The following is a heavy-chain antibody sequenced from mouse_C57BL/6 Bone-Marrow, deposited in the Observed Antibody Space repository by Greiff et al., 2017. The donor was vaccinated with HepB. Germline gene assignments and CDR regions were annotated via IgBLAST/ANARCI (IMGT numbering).Heavy chain of an antibody. V-gene: IGHV1-54*01. CDR3: ARNYGSSYWYFDV. Sequence: VQLKESGAELVRPGTSVKVSCKASGYAFTNYLIEWVKQRPGQGLEWIGVINPGSGGTNYNEKFKGKATLTADKSSSTAYMQLSSLTSEDSAVYFCARNYGSSYWYFDVWGTGTTVTVSS. CDR1: GYAFTNYL. CDR2: INPGSGGT. J-gene: IGHJ1*03. D-gene: IGHD1-1*01.